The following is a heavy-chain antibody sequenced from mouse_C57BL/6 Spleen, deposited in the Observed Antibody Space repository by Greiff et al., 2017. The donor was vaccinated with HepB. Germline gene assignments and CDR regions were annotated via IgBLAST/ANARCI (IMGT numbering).Heavy chain of an antibody. Sequence: EVQLQQSGPELVKPGASVKISCKASGYTFTDYYMNWVKQSHGKSLEWIGDINPNNGGTSYNQKFKGKATLTVDKSSSTAYMELRSLTSEDSAVYYGARVGYGTPFDYWGQGTTLTVSS. CDR2: INPNNGGT. J-gene: IGHJ2*01. CDR3: ARVGYGTPFDY. CDR1: GYTFTDYY. D-gene: IGHD2-10*02. V-gene: IGHV1-26*01.